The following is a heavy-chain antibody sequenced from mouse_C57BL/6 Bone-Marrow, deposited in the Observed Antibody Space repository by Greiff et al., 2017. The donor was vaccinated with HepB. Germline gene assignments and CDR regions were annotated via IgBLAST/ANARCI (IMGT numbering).Heavy chain of an antibody. CDR1: GYTFTSYW. CDR2: IYPSDSET. J-gene: IGHJ4*01. Sequence: QVQLQQPGAELVRPGSSVKLSCKASGYTFTSYWMDWVKQRPGQGLEWIGNIYPSDSETHYNQKFKDKATLTVDKSSSTAYMQLSSLTSEDSAVYYCARDISGRASYYAMDYWGQGTSVTVSS. D-gene: IGHD4-1*01. CDR3: ARDISGRASYYAMDY. V-gene: IGHV1-61*01.